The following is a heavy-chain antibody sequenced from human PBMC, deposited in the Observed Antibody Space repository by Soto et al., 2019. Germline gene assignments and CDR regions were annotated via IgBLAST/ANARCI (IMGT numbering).Heavy chain of an antibody. D-gene: IGHD6-13*01. CDR1: GYTFTSYA. CDR3: ARDVAAADY. Sequence: QVQLVQSGAEEKKPGASVKVSCKASGYTFTSYAMHWVRQAPGHRLEWMGWINAGNGNTKYSQKCQGRVTITRDTSASTAYMELSSLRSEDTSVYYCARDVAAADYWGQGTLVTVSS. V-gene: IGHV1-3*05. CDR2: INAGNGNT. J-gene: IGHJ4*02.